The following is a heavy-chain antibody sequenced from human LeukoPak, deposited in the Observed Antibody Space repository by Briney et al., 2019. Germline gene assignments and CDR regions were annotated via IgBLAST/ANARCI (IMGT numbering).Heavy chain of an antibody. CDR3: VKMLNSGHAHAALDY. CDR2: ISAVST. V-gene: IGHV3-38-3*01. Sequence: PGGSLRLSCAASGLTVSNNEMTWVRQAPGKGLEWVSSISAVSTSYADSGKGRFTISRDNSKNSLYLQMNSLRAEDTDVYHCVKMLNSGHAHAALDYWGQGTLVTVSS. J-gene: IGHJ4*02. CDR1: GLTVSNNE. D-gene: IGHD1-26*01.